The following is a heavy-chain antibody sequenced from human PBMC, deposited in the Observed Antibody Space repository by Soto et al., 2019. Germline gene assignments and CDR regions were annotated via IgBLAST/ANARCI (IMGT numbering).Heavy chain of an antibody. Sequence: LRLSCAASGFTFSDYYMSWIRQVPGKGLEWVAYISGTSDSIPYADSVKGRFTISRDNAKNSLYLQMNSLRAEDTAVYYCARVAVLTAAGTTDYWGQGTLVTVSS. V-gene: IGHV3-11*06. CDR2: ISGTSDSI. D-gene: IGHD6-13*01. CDR3: ARVAVLTAAGTTDY. J-gene: IGHJ4*02. CDR1: GFTFSDYY.